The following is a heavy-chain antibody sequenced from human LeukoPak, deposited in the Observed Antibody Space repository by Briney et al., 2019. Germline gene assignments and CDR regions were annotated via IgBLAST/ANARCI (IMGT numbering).Heavy chain of an antibody. CDR1: GFSLSTNY. D-gene: IGHD3-3*01. V-gene: IGHV3-53*01. CDR3: ARDNTISGHYEVGY. Sequence: GGSLRLSCAASGFSLSTNYMIWVPQAPGMGLECVSVISNHGTTYYADSVKGRFSISRDNSKNTVFLQMNSLRAEDTAVYYCARDNTISGHYEVGYWGQGTLVTVSS. CDR2: ISNHGTT. J-gene: IGHJ4*02.